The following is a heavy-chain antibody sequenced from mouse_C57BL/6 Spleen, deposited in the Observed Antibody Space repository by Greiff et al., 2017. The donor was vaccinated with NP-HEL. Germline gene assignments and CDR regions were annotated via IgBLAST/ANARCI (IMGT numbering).Heavy chain of an antibody. V-gene: IGHV1-69*01. CDR2: IDPSDSYT. CDR3: AREEGGGLLSWYFDY. J-gene: IGHJ2*01. Sequence: QVQLQQPGAELVMPGASVKLSCKASGYTFTSYWMHWVKQRPGQGLEWIGEIDPSDSYTNYNQKFKGKSTLTVDKSSSTAYMQLSSLTSEDSAVYYCAREEGGGLLSWYFDYWGQGTTLTVSS. CDR1: GYTFTSYW. D-gene: IGHD1-1*01.